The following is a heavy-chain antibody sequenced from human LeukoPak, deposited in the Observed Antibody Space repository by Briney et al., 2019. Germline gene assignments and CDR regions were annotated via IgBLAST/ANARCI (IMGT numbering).Heavy chain of an antibody. V-gene: IGHV1-18*01. Sequence: ASVRVSCKASGYTFTSYAVSWVRQAPGQGLEYMGYISAYNGNTNYAHNVQGRITMTTDTSTTTAYMELRSLRSDDTAVYYCARGQKYYDPDYWGQGTLVTVSS. CDR3: ARGQKYYDPDY. CDR1: GYTFTSYA. CDR2: ISAYNGNT. J-gene: IGHJ4*02. D-gene: IGHD3-22*01.